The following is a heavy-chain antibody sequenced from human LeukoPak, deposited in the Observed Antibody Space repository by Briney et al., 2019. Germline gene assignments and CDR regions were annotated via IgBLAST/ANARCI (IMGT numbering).Heavy chain of an antibody. CDR2: IYYSGSA. D-gene: IGHD4-17*01. CDR1: GGSISSYY. V-gene: IGHV4-59*08. Sequence: PSETLSLTCTVSGGSISSYYWSWIRQPPGKGLEWIGYIYYSGSANYNPSLKSRVTISVDTSKNHFSLKLSSVTAADTAVYYCARNNGDYPDSWGQGTLVTVSS. J-gene: IGHJ4*02. CDR3: ARNNGDYPDS.